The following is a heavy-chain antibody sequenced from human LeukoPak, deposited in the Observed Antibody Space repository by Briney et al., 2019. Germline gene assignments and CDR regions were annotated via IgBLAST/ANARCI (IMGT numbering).Heavy chain of an antibody. CDR1: GFTFSNYG. V-gene: IGHV3-21*01. D-gene: IGHD3-3*01. CDR2: ISTSSSYI. CDR3: ARGNYDFWSVSSFDY. Sequence: PGGSLRLSCAASGFTFSNYGMHWVRQAPGKGLEWLSYISTSSSYIYYADSVKGRFTVSGDNAKNSLYLQMNSLRAEDTAVYYCARGNYDFWSVSSFDYWGQGTLVTVSS. J-gene: IGHJ4*02.